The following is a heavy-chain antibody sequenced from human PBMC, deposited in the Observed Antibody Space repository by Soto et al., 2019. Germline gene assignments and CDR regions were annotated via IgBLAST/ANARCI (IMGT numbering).Heavy chain of an antibody. J-gene: IGHJ6*03. CDR3: ARGGSDSSTSLYSYYYYMDA. CDR1: GGTFSSYT. D-gene: IGHD2-2*01. V-gene: IGHV1-69*02. Sequence: SVKVSCKASGGTFSSYTISWVRQAPGQGLEWMGRIIPILGIANYAQKFQGRVTITADKSTSTAYMELSSLRSEDTAVYYCARGGSDSSTSLYSYYYYMDAWGKETTLPISS. CDR2: IIPILGIA.